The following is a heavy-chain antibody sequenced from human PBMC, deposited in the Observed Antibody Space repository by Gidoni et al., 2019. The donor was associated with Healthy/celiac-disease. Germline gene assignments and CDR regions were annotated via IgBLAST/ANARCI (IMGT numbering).Heavy chain of an antibody. CDR2: INAGNGNT. CDR3: ARLEIHCSGGSCYQPFDY. CDR1: GYTLPSYA. J-gene: IGHJ4*02. Sequence: QVQLVQSGAKVKTPGASVTVSCKASGYTLPSYAMHWVRQAPGQRLEWMGWINAGNGNTKYSRKFQGRVTITRDTSASTAYMELSSLRSEDTAVYYCARLEIHCSGGSCYQPFDYWGQGTLVTVSS. D-gene: IGHD2-15*01. V-gene: IGHV1-3*01.